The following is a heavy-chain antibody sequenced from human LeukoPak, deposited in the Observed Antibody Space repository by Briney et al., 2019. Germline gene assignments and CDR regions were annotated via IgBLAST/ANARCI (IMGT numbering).Heavy chain of an antibody. D-gene: IGHD5-12*01. CDR3: ARRGRGYSGYAPYNWFDP. V-gene: IGHV1-69*13. J-gene: IGHJ5*02. CDR2: IIPIFGTA. CDR1: GGTFSSYA. Sequence: ASVKVSCKASGGTFSSYAISWVRQAPGQGLEWMGGIIPIFGTANYAQKFQGRVTITADESTSTAYMELSSLRSEDTAVYYCARRGRGYSGYAPYNWFDPWGQGTLVTVSS.